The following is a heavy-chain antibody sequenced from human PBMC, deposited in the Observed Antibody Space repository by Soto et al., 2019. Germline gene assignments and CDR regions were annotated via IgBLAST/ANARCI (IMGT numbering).Heavy chain of an antibody. CDR2: INPNSGGT. D-gene: IGHD3-3*01. V-gene: IGHV1-2*04. J-gene: IGHJ6*02. CDR3: ARDSGRNYDFWSGYPQGYYYYGMDV. CDR1: GYTFTGYY. Sequence: ASVKVSCKASGYTFTGYYMHWVRQAPGQGLEWMGWINPNSGGTNYAQKFQGWVTMTRDTSISTAYMELSRLRSDDTAVYYCARDSGRNYDFWSGYPQGYYYYGMDVWGQGTTVTVS.